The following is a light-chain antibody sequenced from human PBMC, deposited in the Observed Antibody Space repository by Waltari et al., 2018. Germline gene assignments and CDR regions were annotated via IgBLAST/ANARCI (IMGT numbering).Light chain of an antibody. Sequence: SALTQPPSMSGYSRQSSPLPCTGPYRDIVLYDFVPWYQQHPGQAPKLIISEVSNRPSGVPARFSGSVSGYTASLTISGLQAEDEADYYCSSYTATDTYVFGSGTTVIVL. J-gene: IGLJ1*01. V-gene: IGLV2-14*01. CDR2: EVS. CDR3: SSYTATDTYV. CDR1: YRDIVLYDF.